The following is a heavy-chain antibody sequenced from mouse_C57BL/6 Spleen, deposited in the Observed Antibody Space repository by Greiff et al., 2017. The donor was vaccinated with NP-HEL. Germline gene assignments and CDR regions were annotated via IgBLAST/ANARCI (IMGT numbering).Heavy chain of an antibody. V-gene: IGHV3-6*01. Sequence: DVKLQESGPGLVKPSQSLSLTCSVTGYSITSGYYWNWIRQFPGNKLEWMGYISYDGSNNYNPSLKNRISITRDTSKNQFFLKLNSVTTEDTATYYCARDGGRGGAMDYWGQGTSVTVSS. CDR2: ISYDGSN. J-gene: IGHJ4*01. CDR1: GYSITSGYY. D-gene: IGHD1-1*02. CDR3: ARDGGRGGAMDY.